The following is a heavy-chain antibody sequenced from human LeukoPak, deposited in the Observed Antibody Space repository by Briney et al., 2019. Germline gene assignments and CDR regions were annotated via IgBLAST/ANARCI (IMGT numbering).Heavy chain of an antibody. V-gene: IGHV3-7*01. Sequence: PGGSLRLSCAASGFTFSSYAMSWVRQAPGKGLEWVANIKQDGSEKYYVDSVKGRFTISRDNAKNSLYLQMNSLRAEDTAVYYCARDRWGPYSSSWSDYWGQGTLVTVSS. CDR1: GFTFSSYA. D-gene: IGHD6-13*01. CDR3: ARDRWGPYSSSWSDY. CDR2: IKQDGSEK. J-gene: IGHJ4*02.